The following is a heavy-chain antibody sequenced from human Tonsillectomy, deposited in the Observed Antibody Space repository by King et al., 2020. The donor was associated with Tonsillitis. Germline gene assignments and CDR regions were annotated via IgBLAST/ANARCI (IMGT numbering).Heavy chain of an antibody. J-gene: IGHJ4*02. CDR3: ARKGLQNNDILTGFFDY. CDR2: ICPEDSES. CDR1: GYSFTSYW. V-gene: IGHV5-51*01. Sequence: VQLVQSGAEVKKPGESLKISCKGSGYSFTSYWIGWVRQMPGKGLEWMGIICPEDSESRYSPSFQVQVTITVDKAISTAYLQWSSLKASDTAMYYCARKGLQNNDILTGFFDYWGQGTLVTVSS. D-gene: IGHD3-9*01.